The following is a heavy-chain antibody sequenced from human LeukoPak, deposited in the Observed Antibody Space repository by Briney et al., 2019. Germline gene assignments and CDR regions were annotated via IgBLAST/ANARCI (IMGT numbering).Heavy chain of an antibody. Sequence: GGSLRLSCAGSGFTFRFYAMTWVRLAPGKGLEWVSGISGDASASRHADSVKGRFNISRDNSKNTLYLQLNGLRVEDTAIYYCAEAYSSSLYGDAFHIWGQGTMVTVSP. CDR1: GFTFRFYA. CDR2: ISGDASAS. CDR3: AEAYSSSLYGDAFHI. D-gene: IGHD6-13*01. V-gene: IGHV3-23*01. J-gene: IGHJ3*02.